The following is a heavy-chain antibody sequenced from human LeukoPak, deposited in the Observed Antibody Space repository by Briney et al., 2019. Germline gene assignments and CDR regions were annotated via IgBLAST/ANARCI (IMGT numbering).Heavy chain of an antibody. CDR1: GFTLSSYS. CDR3: ARAPPYCSSTSCYFSY. CDR2: ISSSSSYI. Sequence: GGSLRPSCAASGFTLSSYSMNWVRQAPGKGLEWVSSISSSSSYIYYADSVKGRFTISRDNAKNSLYLQMNSLRAEDTAVYYCARAPPYCSSTSCYFSYWGQGTLVTVSS. V-gene: IGHV3-21*01. J-gene: IGHJ4*02. D-gene: IGHD2-2*01.